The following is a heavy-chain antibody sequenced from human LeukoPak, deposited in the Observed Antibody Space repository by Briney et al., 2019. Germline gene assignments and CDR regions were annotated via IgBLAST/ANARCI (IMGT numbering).Heavy chain of an antibody. CDR2: ISYDGSNK. V-gene: IGHV3-30*18. D-gene: IGHD2-2*01. Sequence: GGSLRLSCAASGFTFSSYSMHWVRQAPGKGLEWVAVISYDGSNKYYADSVKARFTISRDNSKNTLYLQVNSLRAEDTAVYYCAKEGHCSSTSCYDCGGDCYLFDAFDIWGQGTMVTVSS. CDR3: AKEGHCSSTSCYDCGGDCYLFDAFDI. J-gene: IGHJ3*02. CDR1: GFTFSSYS.